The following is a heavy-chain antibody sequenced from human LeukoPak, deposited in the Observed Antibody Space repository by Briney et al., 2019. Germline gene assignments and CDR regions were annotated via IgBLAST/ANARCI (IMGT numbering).Heavy chain of an antibody. V-gene: IGHV1-18*01. CDR3: ARDLLVVVPAAISGSNI. J-gene: IGHJ3*02. D-gene: IGHD2-2*01. CDR2: ISAYNGNT. CDR1: GYTFTSYG. Sequence: ASVKVSCKASGYTFTSYGISWVRQAPGQGLEWMGWISAYNGNTNDAQKLQGRVTMTTDTSTSTAYMELRSLRSDDTAVYYCARDLLVVVPAAISGSNIWGQGTMVTVSS.